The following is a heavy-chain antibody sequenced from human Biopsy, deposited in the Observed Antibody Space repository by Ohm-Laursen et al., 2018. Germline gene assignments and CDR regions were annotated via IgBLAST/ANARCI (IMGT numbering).Heavy chain of an antibody. J-gene: IGHJ6*02. CDR3: VRGVDYYDPYHYYALDV. Sequence: GTLSLTCAVYGESFNGYYWSWIRQTPGKGLEWVGEINHSGRTNYNPSLKSRVTISVDTSKNQFSLKVRSVTAADTAVYYCVRGVDYYDPYHYYALDVWGQGTTVTVSS. CDR2: INHSGRT. CDR1: GESFNGYY. V-gene: IGHV4-34*01. D-gene: IGHD3-22*01.